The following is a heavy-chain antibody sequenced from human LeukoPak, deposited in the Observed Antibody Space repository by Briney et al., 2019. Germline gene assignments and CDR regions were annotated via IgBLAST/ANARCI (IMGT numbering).Heavy chain of an antibody. V-gene: IGHV1-2*02. CDR1: GYTFTGYY. Sequence: ASVKVSCKASGYTFTGYYMHWVRQAPGQGLEWMGWVNPNSGGTNYAQKFQSRVTMTRDTSISTAYMELSRLRSDDTAVYYCARGEYDFWSGYYRNFDYWGQGTLVTVSS. CDR2: VNPNSGGT. CDR3: ARGEYDFWSGYYRNFDY. J-gene: IGHJ4*02. D-gene: IGHD3-3*01.